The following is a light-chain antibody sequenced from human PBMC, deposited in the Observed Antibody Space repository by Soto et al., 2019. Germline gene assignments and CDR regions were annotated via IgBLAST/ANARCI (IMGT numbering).Light chain of an antibody. CDR3: SSYTSGSPYV. CDR1: SSDVGGYNY. V-gene: IGLV2-14*01. J-gene: IGLJ1*01. CDR2: DVS. Sequence: QSVLTQPASVSGSPGQSITISCTGTSSDVGGYNYVSWYQQHPGKAHKLMIYDVSNRPSGVSNRFSGSKSGNTASLTISGLQAEDEADYYCSSYTSGSPYVFGTGTKVTVL.